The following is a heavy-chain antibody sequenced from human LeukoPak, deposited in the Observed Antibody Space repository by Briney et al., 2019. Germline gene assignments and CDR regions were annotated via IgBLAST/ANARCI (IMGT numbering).Heavy chain of an antibody. CDR2: IYYSGST. V-gene: IGHV4-31*03. Sequence: PSETLSLTCNVSGGSIGSSGYYWTWIRQHPGKGLEWIGYIYYSGSTYYNPSVKSRVTMSIDTSKNQFSLKLSSVTAADTAVYYCASQGAAAGNAFDIWGQGTMVTVSS. CDR3: ASQGAAAGNAFDI. CDR1: GGSIGSSGYY. D-gene: IGHD6-13*01. J-gene: IGHJ3*02.